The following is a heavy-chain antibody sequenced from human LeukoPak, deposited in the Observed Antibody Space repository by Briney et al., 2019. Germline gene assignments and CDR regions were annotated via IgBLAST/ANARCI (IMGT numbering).Heavy chain of an antibody. J-gene: IGHJ4*02. D-gene: IGHD3-22*01. CDR2: IYYSGST. CDR3: ARGRTTQSYASSGFYPRDY. V-gene: IGHV4-59*01. Sequence: PSETLSLTCTISGDSISRYYWTWIRQPPGKGLEWIGYIYYSGSTNYNPSLKSRVTISVDTSKNQFSLKLSSVTAADTAVYYCARGRTTQSYASSGFYPRDYWGQGTLVTVSS. CDR1: GDSISRYY.